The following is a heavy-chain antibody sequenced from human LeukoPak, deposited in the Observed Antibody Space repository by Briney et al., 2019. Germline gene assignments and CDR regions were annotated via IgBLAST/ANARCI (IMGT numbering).Heavy chain of an antibody. Sequence: SETLSPTCTVSGDSINNYYWSWIRLPPGKGLEWIAYIYYSGSTNYNPSLKSRVTISVDTSKNQFSLKLISVTAADTALYYCARYYCSGGNCYGDYWGQGTLVTVSS. CDR2: IYYSGST. D-gene: IGHD2-15*01. CDR1: GDSINNYY. J-gene: IGHJ4*02. V-gene: IGHV4-59*08. CDR3: ARYYCSGGNCYGDY.